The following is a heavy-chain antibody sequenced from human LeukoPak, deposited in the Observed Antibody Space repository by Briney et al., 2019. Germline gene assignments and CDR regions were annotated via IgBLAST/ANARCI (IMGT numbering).Heavy chain of an antibody. V-gene: IGHV3-23*01. CDR3: AKVLEGGNSGYDLDY. D-gene: IGHD5-12*01. CDR2: ISGSGGST. Sequence: PGGSLRLSCAASGFTFSSYAMSWVRQAPGKGLEWVSAISGSGGSTYYADSVKGRFTISRDNSKNTLYLEMNSLRAEDTAVYYCAKVLEGGNSGYDLDYWGQGTLVTVSS. J-gene: IGHJ4*02. CDR1: GFTFSSYA.